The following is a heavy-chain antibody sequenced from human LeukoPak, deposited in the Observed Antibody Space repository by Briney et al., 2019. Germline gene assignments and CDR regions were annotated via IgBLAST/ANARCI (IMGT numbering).Heavy chain of an antibody. Sequence: ASVKVSCKASGYAFTTYYLNWVRQAPGQGLEWMGLINPTGGSTNYAQKFQGRVTMTRDTSTSTVYLELSSLRSEDTAVYYCARGAAYYDILTGTPATGFDYWGQGTLVTVSS. D-gene: IGHD3-9*01. CDR2: INPTGGST. CDR1: GYAFTTYY. V-gene: IGHV1-46*01. CDR3: ARGAAYYDILTGTPATGFDY. J-gene: IGHJ4*02.